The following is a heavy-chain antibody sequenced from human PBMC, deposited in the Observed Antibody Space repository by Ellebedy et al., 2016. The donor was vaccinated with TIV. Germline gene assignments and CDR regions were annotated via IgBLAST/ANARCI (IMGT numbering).Heavy chain of an antibody. CDR3: ARHWELRFDY. J-gene: IGHJ4*02. D-gene: IGHD1-7*01. Sequence: GESLKISCTTSGFTFGDHAMSWVRQAPGKGLEWVGFIRSKAYGGTTDYAASVKGRFTISRDDSKSFAYLHMDSLKTEDTAVYYCARHWELRFDYWGQGTLVTVSS. CDR1: GFTFGDHA. V-gene: IGHV3-49*04. CDR2: IRSKAYGGTT.